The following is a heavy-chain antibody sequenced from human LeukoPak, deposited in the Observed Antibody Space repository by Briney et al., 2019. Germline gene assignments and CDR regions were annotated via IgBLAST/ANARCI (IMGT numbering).Heavy chain of an antibody. CDR2: VIDTSHI. J-gene: IGHJ4*02. CDR3: ARGGYSSGSYHD. CDR1: GFTFSVYN. Sequence: GGSLRLSCTGSGFTFSVYNMHWVRQAPGKGLEWVSCVIDTSHIYYADSVKGRFSVSRDNAKNSLYLQMNSLRAEDTAVYYCARGGYSSGSYHDWGQGTLVTVSS. V-gene: IGHV3-69-1*01. D-gene: IGHD6-19*01.